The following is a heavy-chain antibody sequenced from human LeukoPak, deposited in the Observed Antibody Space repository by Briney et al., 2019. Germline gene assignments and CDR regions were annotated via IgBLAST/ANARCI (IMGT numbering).Heavy chain of an antibody. J-gene: IGHJ4*02. D-gene: IGHD2-15*01. V-gene: IGHV3-23*01. CDR2: ISGSGGST. CDR3: AKGASRYCSGGSCYSLF. Sequence: GGSLRLSCAASGFTFSSYAMSWVRQAPGKGLEWVSAISGSGGSTYYADSVKGRFTISRDNSKNTLYLQMNSLRAEDTAVYYCAKGASRYCSGGSCYSLFWGQGTLVTVSS. CDR1: GFTFSSYA.